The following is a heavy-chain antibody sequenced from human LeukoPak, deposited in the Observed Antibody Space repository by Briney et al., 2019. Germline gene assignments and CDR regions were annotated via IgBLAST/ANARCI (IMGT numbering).Heavy chain of an antibody. CDR3: ARKNEAIDN. J-gene: IGHJ4*01. Sequence: SETLTHSCTVSGASISSYYWSWIRQPPGKGLEWIAYISYSGGTNYNPSLKSRVIISLDTSKNQFSLKLTSVTAADTAVYYCARKNEAIDNWGQGTLVTVSS. D-gene: IGHD2-2*02. CDR2: ISYSGGT. V-gene: IGHV4-59*08. CDR1: GASISSYY.